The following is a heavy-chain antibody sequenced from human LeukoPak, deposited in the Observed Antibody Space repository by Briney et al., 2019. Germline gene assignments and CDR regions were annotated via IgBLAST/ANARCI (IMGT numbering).Heavy chain of an antibody. CDR1: GGSFSGYY. CDR2: INHSGST. V-gene: IGHV4-34*01. CDR3: ARVLRAFDI. Sequence: SETLSLTCAVYGGSFSGYYWSWIRQPPGKGPEWIGEINHSGSTNYNPSLKSRVTISVDTSKNQFSLKLSSVTAADTAVYYCARVLRAFDIWGQGTMVTVSS. J-gene: IGHJ3*02.